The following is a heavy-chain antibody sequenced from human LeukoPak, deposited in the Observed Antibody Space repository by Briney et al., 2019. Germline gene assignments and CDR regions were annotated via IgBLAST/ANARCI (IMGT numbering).Heavy chain of an antibody. CDR3: ARGDYYDSSGYFY. D-gene: IGHD3-22*01. J-gene: IGHJ4*02. Sequence: GGSLRLSCAASGFAVSSNYMSWVRQAPGKGLEWVSVIYSGGSTYYADSVKGRFTISRDNSKNTLYLQMNSLRAEDTAVYYCARGDYYDSSGYFYWGQGTLVTVSS. CDR1: GFAVSSNY. V-gene: IGHV3-53*01. CDR2: IYSGGST.